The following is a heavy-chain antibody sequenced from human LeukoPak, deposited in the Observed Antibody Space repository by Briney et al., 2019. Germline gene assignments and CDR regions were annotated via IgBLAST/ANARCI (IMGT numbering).Heavy chain of an antibody. CDR2: IIPILGIA. D-gene: IGHD5-24*01. J-gene: IGHJ4*02. V-gene: IGHV1-69*04. Sequence: ASVKVSCKASGGTFSSYAISWVRQAPGQGLEWMGRIIPILGIANYAQKFQGRVTITADKSMSTAYMELSSLRSEDTAVYYCAREEAVEMATIPDYWGQGALVTVSS. CDR3: AREEAVEMATIPDY. CDR1: GGTFSSYA.